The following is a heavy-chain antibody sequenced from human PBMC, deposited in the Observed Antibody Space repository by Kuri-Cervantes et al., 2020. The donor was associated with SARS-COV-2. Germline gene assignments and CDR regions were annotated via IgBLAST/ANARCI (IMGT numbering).Heavy chain of an antibody. CDR3: ARAVSRLVHPPGTFDF. Sequence: ESLKISCSVSGDSISPYYWTWIRQPPGKGLEWIGHIYYSGSVNYNPSLMSRLTISVDKSKNQVSLKLTSVTAADTAIYYCARAVSRLVHPPGTFDFWGQGTLVTVSS. CDR2: IYYSGSV. CDR1: GDSISPYY. V-gene: IGHV4-59*01. J-gene: IGHJ4*02. D-gene: IGHD6-19*01.